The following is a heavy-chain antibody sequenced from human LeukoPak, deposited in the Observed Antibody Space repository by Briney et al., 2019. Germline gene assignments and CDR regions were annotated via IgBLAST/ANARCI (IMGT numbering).Heavy chain of an antibody. D-gene: IGHD4-11*01. J-gene: IGHJ4*02. V-gene: IGHV3-30*18. Sequence: GRSLRLSCAASGFTFSSYGMHWVRQAPGKGLEWVAVISYDGSNKYYADSVKGRFTISRDNSKNTLYLQMNSLRAEDTAVYYCAKNDYSNLYFFDYWGQGTLVTVSS. CDR3: AKNDYSNLYFFDY. CDR2: ISYDGSNK. CDR1: GFTFSSYG.